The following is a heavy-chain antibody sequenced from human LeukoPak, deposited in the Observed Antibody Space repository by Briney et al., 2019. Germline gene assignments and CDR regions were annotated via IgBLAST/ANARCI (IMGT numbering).Heavy chain of an antibody. J-gene: IGHJ4*02. CDR1: GFTFSSYA. D-gene: IGHD2-21*02. CDR3: ARGRVVVTAIRAFDYFDY. CDR2: IPYDGSNK. Sequence: PGRSLRLSCAASGFTFSSYAMHWVRQAPGKGLEWVAVIPYDGSNKYYADSVKGRFPISRDNSKNTLYLQMNSLRAEDTAVYYCARGRVVVTAIRAFDYFDYWGQGTLVTVSS. V-gene: IGHV3-30*04.